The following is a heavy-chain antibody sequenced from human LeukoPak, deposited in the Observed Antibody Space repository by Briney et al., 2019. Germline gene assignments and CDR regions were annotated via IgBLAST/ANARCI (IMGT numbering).Heavy chain of an antibody. D-gene: IGHD3-10*01. V-gene: IGHV1-3*01. CDR3: ARRGFSSGGGDY. CDR2: IDAGYDNT. Sequence: ASVKVSCKASGYTFNNYAIHWVRQAPGQRLEWMGGIDAGYDNTKYSQKFQDRVTITWDTSASIAYMVLSSLRSEDTAEYYCARRGFSSGGGDYWGQGTLVTVSS. CDR1: GYTFNNYA. J-gene: IGHJ4*02.